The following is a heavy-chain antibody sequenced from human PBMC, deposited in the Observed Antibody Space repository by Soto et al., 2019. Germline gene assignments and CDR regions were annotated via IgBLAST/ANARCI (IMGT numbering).Heavy chain of an antibody. Sequence: SVKVSCTASGCTFSSYAISWVRQAPGQGLEWMGGIIPIFGTANYAQKFQGRVTITADESTSTAYMELSSLRSEDTAVYYCARDGGVYDYSPFDYWGQGTLVTVSS. CDR1: GCTFSSYA. V-gene: IGHV1-69*13. CDR2: IIPIFGTA. J-gene: IGHJ4*02. CDR3: ARDGGVYDYSPFDY. D-gene: IGHD4-4*01.